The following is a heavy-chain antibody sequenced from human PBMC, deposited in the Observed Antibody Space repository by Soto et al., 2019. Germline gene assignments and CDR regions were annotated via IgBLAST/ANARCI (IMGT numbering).Heavy chain of an antibody. Sequence: EVQLVESGGGLVKPGGSLRLSCAASGFSFNFYNMNWVRQAPGKGLEWVSSISGSSNYIFYADSVKGRFTISRDNAKNSLYLQMNSLRAEDTAVYYCANGNINPFDHWCQGTLVTVSS. CDR2: ISGSSNYI. D-gene: IGHD1-1*01. CDR3: ANGNINPFDH. J-gene: IGHJ4*02. CDR1: GFSFNFYN. V-gene: IGHV3-21*01.